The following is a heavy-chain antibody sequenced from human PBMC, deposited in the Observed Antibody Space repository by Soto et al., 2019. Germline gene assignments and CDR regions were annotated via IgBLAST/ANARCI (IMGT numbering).Heavy chain of an antibody. CDR1: GYTFTSYG. CDR3: ARDDLRYFDWSLPEEYYGMDV. Sequence: GASVKVSCKASGYTFTSYGISWVRQAPGQGLEWMGWISAYNGNTNYAQKLQGRVTMTTDTSTSTAYMELRSLRSDDTAVYYCARDDLRYFDWSLPEEYYGMDVWGQGTTVTVSS. V-gene: IGHV1-18*04. D-gene: IGHD3-9*01. CDR2: ISAYNGNT. J-gene: IGHJ6*02.